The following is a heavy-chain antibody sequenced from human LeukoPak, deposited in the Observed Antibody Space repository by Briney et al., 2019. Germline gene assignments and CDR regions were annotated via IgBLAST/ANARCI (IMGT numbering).Heavy chain of an antibody. J-gene: IGHJ3*02. CDR1: GYSFTSYW. CDR3: ASLTYYCDSSGYPSPRHDAFDI. V-gene: IGHV5-51*01. CDR2: IYPGDSDT. Sequence: GESLKISCKGSGYSFTSYWIGWVRQMPGKGLEWMGIIYPGDSDTRYSPSFQGQVTISADKSISTAYLQWSSLKASDTAMYYCASLTYYCDSSGYPSPRHDAFDIWGQGTMVTVSS. D-gene: IGHD3-22*01.